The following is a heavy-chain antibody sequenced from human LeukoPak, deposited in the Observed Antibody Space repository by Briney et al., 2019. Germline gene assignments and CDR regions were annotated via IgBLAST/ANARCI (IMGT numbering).Heavy chain of an antibody. V-gene: IGHV4-59*01. D-gene: IGHD6-6*01. Sequence: SETLSLTCTVSGGSISNYYWSWIPQPPGKGLEWIGYIYYTGSTNYNPSLKSRVTISVDTSKNQFSLKLSSVTAADTALYYCARGYSSSGWFDPWGQGTLVIVSS. CDR2: IYYTGST. J-gene: IGHJ5*02. CDR1: GGSISNYY. CDR3: ARGYSSSGWFDP.